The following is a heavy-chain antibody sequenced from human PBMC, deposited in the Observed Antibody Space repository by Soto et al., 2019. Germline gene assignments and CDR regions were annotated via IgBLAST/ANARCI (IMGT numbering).Heavy chain of an antibody. CDR1: GGTFSSYA. J-gene: IGHJ6*02. Sequence: QVQLVQSGAEVKKPGSSVKVSCKASGGTFSSYAISWVRQAPGQGLEWMGGIIPIFGTANYAQKFQGRVTITADESTSTAYMELSSLRSEDTAVYYCARGGGSGSYSTTYYYYGMDVWGQGTTVTVSS. CDR3: ARGGGSGSYSTTYYYYGMDV. D-gene: IGHD3-10*01. CDR2: IIPIFGTA. V-gene: IGHV1-69*01.